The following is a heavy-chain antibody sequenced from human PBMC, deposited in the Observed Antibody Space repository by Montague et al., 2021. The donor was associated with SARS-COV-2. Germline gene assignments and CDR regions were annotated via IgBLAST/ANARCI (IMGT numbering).Heavy chain of an antibody. CDR1: GFSVSTNY. CDR3: ARDERRASKWSYGLDV. V-gene: IGHV3-53*01. CDR2: IDAVGNT. J-gene: IGHJ6*02. Sequence: SLRLSLSASGFSVSTNYLTWVRQAPGRGLEWVSFIDAVGNTYYADSVKGRFTVSRDNSKNTVNLQMNSLRVEDTAIYYCARDERRASKWSYGLDVWGPGTPVTVSS. D-gene: IGHD2-15*01.